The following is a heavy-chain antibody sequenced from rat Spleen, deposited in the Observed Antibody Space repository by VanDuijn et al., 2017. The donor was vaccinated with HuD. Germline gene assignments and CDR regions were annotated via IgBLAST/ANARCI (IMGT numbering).Heavy chain of an antibody. CDR1: GFTFSNYY. J-gene: IGHJ2*01. Sequence: EVQLVESGGGLVQPGRSLKLSCAASGFTFSNYYMAWVRQAPTKGLEWVAYISTGGGSTYYRDSVKGRFSISRDNAKSTLSLQMDSLRSEDTATYHCTTALPGTAYFDYWGQGVMVTVSS. V-gene: IGHV5-27*01. CDR2: ISTGGGST. CDR3: TTALPGTAYFDY. D-gene: IGHD1-4*01.